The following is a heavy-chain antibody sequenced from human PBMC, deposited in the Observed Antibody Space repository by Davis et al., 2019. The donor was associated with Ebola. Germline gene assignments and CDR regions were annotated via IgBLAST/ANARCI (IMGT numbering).Heavy chain of an antibody. CDR1: GGSISSYY. Sequence: PSETLSLTCTVSGGSISSYYWSWIRQPAGKGLEWIGRIYTSGSTNYNPSLKSRVTMSVDTSKNQFSLKLSSVTAADTAVYYCARGGTYIWGSYPPDHYYYYYGMDVWGQGTTVTVSS. J-gene: IGHJ6*02. CDR2: IYTSGST. D-gene: IGHD3-16*01. V-gene: IGHV4-4*07. CDR3: ARGGTYIWGSYPPDHYYYYYGMDV.